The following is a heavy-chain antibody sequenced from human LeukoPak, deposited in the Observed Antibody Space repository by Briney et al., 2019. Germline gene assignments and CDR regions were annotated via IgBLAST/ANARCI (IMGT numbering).Heavy chain of an antibody. CDR1: GGSISSYY. V-gene: IGHV4-4*07. Sequence: SSETLSLTCTVSGGSISSYYWSWIRQPAGKGLEWIGRIYTSGSTNYNPSLKSRVIMSVDTPKNQFSLKLNSVTAADTAVYYCARGYCSSTICFQYFHHWGQGTLVTVSS. CDR2: IYTSGST. J-gene: IGHJ1*01. CDR3: ARGYCSSTICFQYFHH. D-gene: IGHD2-2*01.